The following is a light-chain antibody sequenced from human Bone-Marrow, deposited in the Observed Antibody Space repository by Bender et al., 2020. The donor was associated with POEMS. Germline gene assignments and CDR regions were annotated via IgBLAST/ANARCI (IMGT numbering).Light chain of an antibody. V-gene: IGLV2-23*02. CDR2: ETT. Sequence: QSALTQPASVSGSPGQSITISCTGTSTDVGSYIIVSWYQQHPGKAPKLMIYETTKRPSGVSNRFSASKSGSTASLTISGLQAEDEADYYCCSYAGDKTFVLFGGGTKVTVL. CDR1: STDVGSYII. J-gene: IGLJ2*01. CDR3: CSYAGDKTFVL.